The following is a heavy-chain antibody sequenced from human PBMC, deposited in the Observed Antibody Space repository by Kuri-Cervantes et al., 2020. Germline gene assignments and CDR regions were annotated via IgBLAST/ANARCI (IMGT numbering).Heavy chain of an antibody. CDR3: AREAPGSSSYVFDY. J-gene: IGHJ4*02. Sequence: GGSLRLSCAASGFTFSSYWMHWVRQAPGKGLEWVANIKQDGSEKYYVDSVKGRFTISRDNAKNSLYLQMNSLRAEDTAVYYCAREAPGSSSYVFDYWGQGTLVTVSS. CDR2: IKQDGSEK. D-gene: IGHD2-15*01. V-gene: IGHV3-7*01. CDR1: GFTFSSYW.